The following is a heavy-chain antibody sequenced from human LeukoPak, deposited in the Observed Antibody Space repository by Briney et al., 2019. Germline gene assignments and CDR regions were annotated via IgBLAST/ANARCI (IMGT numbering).Heavy chain of an antibody. CDR2: IYSGGYT. CDR1: GFTVSNNY. Sequence: PGGSLRLSRAASGFTVSNNYMSWVRQAPGKGLEWVSVIYSGGYTYYADSVKGRFTISRDNSKNTLYLQMNSLRAEDTAVYCCARDRGSGLDYWGQGTLVTVSS. D-gene: IGHD3-10*01. V-gene: IGHV3-66*01. CDR3: ARDRGSGLDY. J-gene: IGHJ4*02.